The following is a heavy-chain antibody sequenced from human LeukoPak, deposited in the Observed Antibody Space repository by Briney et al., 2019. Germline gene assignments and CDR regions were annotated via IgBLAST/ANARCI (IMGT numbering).Heavy chain of an antibody. V-gene: IGHV1-2*02. J-gene: IGHJ4*02. Sequence: GASVKVSCKASGYTFTGCYMHWVRQAPGQGLEWMGWINPNSGGTNYAQKFQGRVTMTRDTSISTAYMELSRLRSDDTAVYYCARRAFGSTHGDYWGQGTLVTVSS. D-gene: IGHD3-10*01. CDR1: GYTFTGCY. CDR2: INPNSGGT. CDR3: ARRAFGSTHGDY.